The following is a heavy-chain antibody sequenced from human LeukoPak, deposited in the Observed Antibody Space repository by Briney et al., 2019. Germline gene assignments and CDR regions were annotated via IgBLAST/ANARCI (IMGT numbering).Heavy chain of an antibody. Sequence: SETLSLTCTVSGGSISSYYWSWIRQPPGKGLEWIGDIYYSGSTNYSPSLRSRVTISVVPSKNQFSLKLSSVTAADTAVYYCARYSEKVAGRSRWFDPWGQGTLVTVSS. CDR2: IYYSGST. J-gene: IGHJ5*02. CDR1: GGSISSYY. CDR3: ARYSEKVAGRSRWFDP. V-gene: IGHV4-59*01. D-gene: IGHD6-19*01.